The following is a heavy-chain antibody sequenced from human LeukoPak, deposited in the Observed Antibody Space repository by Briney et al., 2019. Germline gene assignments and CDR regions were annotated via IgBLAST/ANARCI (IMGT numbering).Heavy chain of an antibody. CDR2: IYSGGST. J-gene: IGHJ4*02. CDR3: AGGEYGDYNHY. Sequence: PSETLSLTCTVSGGSISSYYWSWIRQPPGKGLEWVSVIYSGGSTYYADSVKGRFTISRDNSKNTLYLQMNSLRAEDTAVYYCAGGEYGDYNHYWGRGTLVTVSS. V-gene: IGHV3-53*03. D-gene: IGHD4-17*01. CDR1: GGSISSYY.